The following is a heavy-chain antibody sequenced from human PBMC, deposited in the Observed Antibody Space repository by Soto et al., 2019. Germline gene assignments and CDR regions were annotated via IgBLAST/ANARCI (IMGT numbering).Heavy chain of an antibody. Sequence: QVQLQESGPGLVKPSETLSLTCTVSGGSISSYYWSWIRQPPGKGLEWIGYIYYSGSTNYNPSLKSRVTISVDTSKNQFSLKLSSVTAADTAVYYCASGVWFGELWSWFDPWGQGTLVTVSS. J-gene: IGHJ5*02. CDR2: IYYSGST. V-gene: IGHV4-59*08. CDR1: GGSISSYY. CDR3: ASGVWFGELWSWFDP. D-gene: IGHD3-10*01.